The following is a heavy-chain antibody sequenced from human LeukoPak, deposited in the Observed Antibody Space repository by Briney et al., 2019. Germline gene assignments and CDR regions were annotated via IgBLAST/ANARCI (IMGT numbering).Heavy chain of an antibody. D-gene: IGHD6-19*01. J-gene: IGHJ5*02. CDR3: ASLGIAVAGTVDP. CDR2: ISSSSSYI. Sequence: GGSLRLSCAASGFTFSSYSMNWVRQAPGKWLEWVSSISSSSSYIYYADSVKGRFTISRDNAKNSLYLQMNSLRAEDTAVYYCASLGIAVAGTVDPWGQGTLVTVSS. V-gene: IGHV3-21*01. CDR1: GFTFSSYS.